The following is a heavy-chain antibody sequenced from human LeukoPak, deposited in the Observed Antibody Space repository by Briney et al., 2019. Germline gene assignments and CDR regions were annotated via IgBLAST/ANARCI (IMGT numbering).Heavy chain of an antibody. Sequence: ESLRLSCAASGFTFSNAWMYWVRQAPGKGLEWGCHIKSKTDVGTTDYAAPVKGRFSISRDDTQNTLYLQINSLQTEDTAVYYCTTVLLWFGELDLADYWGQGTLVTVSS. D-gene: IGHD3-10*01. CDR1: GFTFSNAW. J-gene: IGHJ4*02. CDR3: TTVLLWFGELDLADY. V-gene: IGHV3-15*01. CDR2: IKSKTDVGTT.